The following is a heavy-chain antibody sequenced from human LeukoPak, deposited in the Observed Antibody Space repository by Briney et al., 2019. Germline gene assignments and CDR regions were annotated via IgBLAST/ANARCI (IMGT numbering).Heavy chain of an antibody. CDR3: ARVGSHAMVLEY. CDR2: IYYSGST. J-gene: IGHJ4*02. CDR1: GGSISNHY. D-gene: IGHD5-18*01. V-gene: IGHV4-59*08. Sequence: PSETLSLTCTVSGGSISNHYWSWIRQPPGKGLEWIGYIYYSGSTNYIPSLKSRVIISVDTSKNQFSLKLSSVTAADTAVYYCARVGSHAMVLEYWGQGTLVTVTS.